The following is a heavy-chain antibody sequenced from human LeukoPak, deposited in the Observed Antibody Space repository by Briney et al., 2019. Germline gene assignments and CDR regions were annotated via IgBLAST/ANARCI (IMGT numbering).Heavy chain of an antibody. CDR3: AKEVGYYGSGDFDY. CDR2: ISSSSSYI. Sequence: GGSLRLSCAASGFTFSTYEMNWVRQAPGKGLEWVSSISSSSSYIYYADSVKGRFTISRDNSKNTLYLQMNSLRAEDTAVYYCAKEVGYYGSGDFDYWGQGTLVTVSS. J-gene: IGHJ4*02. V-gene: IGHV3-21*04. D-gene: IGHD3-10*01. CDR1: GFTFSTYE.